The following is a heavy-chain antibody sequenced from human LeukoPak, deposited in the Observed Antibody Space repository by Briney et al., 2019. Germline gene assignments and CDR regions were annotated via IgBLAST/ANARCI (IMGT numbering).Heavy chain of an antibody. V-gene: IGHV3-23*01. D-gene: IGHD6-13*01. CDR2: ISGSGGST. J-gene: IGHJ4*02. CDR1: GFTFSNYA. Sequence: GGSLRLSCAASGFTFSNYAMNWVRQAPGKGLEWVSGISGSGGSTYYADSVKGRFTISRDNSKNTLYLQMNSLRAEDTAVYYCAKGGLGSPVDYWGQGTLVTVSS. CDR3: AKGGLGSPVDY.